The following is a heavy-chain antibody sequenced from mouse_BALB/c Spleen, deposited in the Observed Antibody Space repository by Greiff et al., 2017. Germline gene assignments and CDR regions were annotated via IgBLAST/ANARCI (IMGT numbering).Heavy chain of an antibody. D-gene: IGHD2-3*01. J-gene: IGHJ2*01. CDR1: GYTFTSYW. V-gene: IGHV1-69*02. CDR3: TRLDGNGY. Sequence: VQLQQPGAELVRPEASVKLSCKASGYTFTSYWINWVKQRPGQGLEWIGNIYPSDSYTNYNQKFKDKATLTVDKSSSTAYMQLSSPTSEDSAVYYCTRLDGNGYWGQGTTLTVSS. CDR2: IYPSDSYT.